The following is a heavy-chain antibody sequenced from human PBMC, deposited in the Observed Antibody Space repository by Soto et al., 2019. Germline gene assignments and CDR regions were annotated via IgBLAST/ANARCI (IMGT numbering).Heavy chain of an antibody. CDR1: GGYISSYY. J-gene: IGHJ4*02. CDR3: ARRWGPTFDF. CDR2: IYYSGST. V-gene: IGHV4-59*01. D-gene: IGHD1-26*01. Sequence: SETMSLTSTVAGGYISSYYWSWIRQPPGKGLEWIGYIYYSGSTNYNPSLKSRVTISVDTSKNQFSLKLSSVTAADTAVYYCARRWGPTFDFWGQGTLVTVSS.